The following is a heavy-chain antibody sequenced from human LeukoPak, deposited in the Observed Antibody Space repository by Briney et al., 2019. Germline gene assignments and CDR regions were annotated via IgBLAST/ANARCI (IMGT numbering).Heavy chain of an antibody. Sequence: PGGSLRLSCAASGFTFSGYAMSWVRQSPGKGLEWVSAISGGGGTTYYAYYADSVKGRFTISRDNSKNTLYLLMNSLRAEDTAVYYCARAFGLITSHWGQGTLVTVSS. CDR3: ARAFGLITSH. CDR2: ISGGGGTTYYA. J-gene: IGHJ1*01. CDR1: GFTFSGYA. D-gene: IGHD3/OR15-3a*01. V-gene: IGHV3-23*01.